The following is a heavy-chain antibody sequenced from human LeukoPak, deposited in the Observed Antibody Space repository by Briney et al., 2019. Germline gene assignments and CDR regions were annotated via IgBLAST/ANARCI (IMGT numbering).Heavy chain of an antibody. Sequence: ASVKVSCKASGYTFTSYYMHWVRQAPGQGLEWMGIINPSGGGTSYAQKFQGRIAMTRDTSTGTFYMDLSSLRSEDTALYYCARDQDLFGGDHYGAFDSWGQGTLVTVSS. J-gene: IGHJ4*02. CDR2: INPSGGGT. V-gene: IGHV1-46*01. D-gene: IGHD4/OR15-4a*01. CDR1: GYTFTSYY. CDR3: ARDQDLFGGDHYGAFDS.